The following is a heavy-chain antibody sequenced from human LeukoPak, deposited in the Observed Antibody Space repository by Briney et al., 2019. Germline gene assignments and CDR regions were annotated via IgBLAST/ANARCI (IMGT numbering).Heavy chain of an antibody. D-gene: IGHD2/OR15-2a*01. Sequence: SETLSLTCTVAGGSITGYYWSWIRQPPGKGLEWVGYIISSGSTNYNPSLKRRVTISLDTSKSQFSLKLISVTASDTAVYYCARLTKFLTTYYPTPWGQGTLVTVSS. V-gene: IGHV4-59*08. CDR3: ARLTKFLTTYYPTP. CDR2: IISSGST. J-gene: IGHJ5*02. CDR1: GGSITGYY.